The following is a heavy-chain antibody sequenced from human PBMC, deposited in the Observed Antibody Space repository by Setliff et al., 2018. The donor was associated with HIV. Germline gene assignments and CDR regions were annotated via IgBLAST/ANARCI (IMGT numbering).Heavy chain of an antibody. V-gene: IGHV1-69*10. J-gene: IGHJ6*02. CDR3: ARDRRGSGSYTPYYYYGMDV. Sequence: SVKVSCKTSGGSFRTSVISWVRQAPGQGLEWVGGILPFLGMGDFAQKFQGRVTITADESTSTAYMELSSLRSEDTAVYYCARDRRGSGSYTPYYYYGMDVWGQGTTVTVSS. CDR1: GGSFRTSV. D-gene: IGHD3-10*01. CDR2: ILPFLGMG.